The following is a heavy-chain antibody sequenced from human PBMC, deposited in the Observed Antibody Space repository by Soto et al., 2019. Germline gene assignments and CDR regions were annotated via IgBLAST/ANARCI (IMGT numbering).Heavy chain of an antibody. V-gene: IGHV4-59*01. Sequence: SETLSLTCTVSGGSISSYYWSWIRQPPGKGLEWIGYIYYSGSTNYNPSLKSRVTISVDTSKNQFSLKLSSVTAADTAVYYCARVSIAARLGYYYYMDVWGKGTTVTVSS. CDR1: GGSISSYY. D-gene: IGHD6-6*01. CDR2: IYYSGST. J-gene: IGHJ6*03. CDR3: ARVSIAARLGYYYYMDV.